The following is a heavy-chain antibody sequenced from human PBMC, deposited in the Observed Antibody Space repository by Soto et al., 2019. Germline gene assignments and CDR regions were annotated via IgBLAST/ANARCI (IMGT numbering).Heavy chain of an antibody. V-gene: IGHV1-69*02. CDR2: IIPILGIA. CDR3: ARVYYYYGMDV. Sequence: QVQLVQSGAEVKKPGSSVKVSCKASGGTFSSYTISWVRQAAGQGLGWMGRIIPILGIANYAQKFQGRVTITADKSTSTAYMELSSLRSEDTAVYYCARVYYYYGMDVWGQGTTVTVSS. CDR1: GGTFSSYT. J-gene: IGHJ6*02.